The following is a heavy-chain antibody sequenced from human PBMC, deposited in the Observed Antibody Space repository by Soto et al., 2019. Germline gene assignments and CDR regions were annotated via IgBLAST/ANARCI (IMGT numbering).Heavy chain of an antibody. D-gene: IGHD5-12*01. CDR3: VREGRGPFDF. CDR2: ISGSGGST. J-gene: IGHJ3*01. CDR1: GFTFSSYA. V-gene: IGHV3-23*01. Sequence: PGGSLRLSCAASGFTFSSYAMSWVRQAPGKGLEWVSAISGSGGSTYYADSVKGRFTISRDNSKNTLSLQMSSLTADDTAIYYCVREGRGPFDFWGRGTMVTVSS.